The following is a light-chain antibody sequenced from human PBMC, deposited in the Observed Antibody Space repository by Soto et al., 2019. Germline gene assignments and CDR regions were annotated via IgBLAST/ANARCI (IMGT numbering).Light chain of an antibody. Sequence: EIVLTQSPGTLSLSPGERATLSCRASQSVNSRLAWYQHKPGQAPRLLISGASSRATGIPVRFSGSGSGTVFTLTIGSLEPEDSAVYYCQQRKNWPPITFGQGTRLEI. CDR3: QQRKNWPPIT. CDR1: QSVNSR. CDR2: GAS. J-gene: IGKJ5*01. V-gene: IGKV3-11*01.